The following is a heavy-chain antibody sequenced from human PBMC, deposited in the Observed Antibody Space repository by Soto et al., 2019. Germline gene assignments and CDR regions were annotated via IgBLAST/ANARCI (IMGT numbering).Heavy chain of an antibody. D-gene: IGHD3-22*01. Sequence: LRLSCAASGFTFSSYAMSWVRQAPGKGLEWVSAISGSGGSTYYADSVKGRFTISRDNSKNTLYLQMNSLRAEDTAVYYCAKRIYYDSSGYYPYYFDYWGQGTLVTVSS. CDR1: GFTFSSYA. CDR2: ISGSGGST. V-gene: IGHV3-23*01. CDR3: AKRIYYDSSGYYPYYFDY. J-gene: IGHJ4*02.